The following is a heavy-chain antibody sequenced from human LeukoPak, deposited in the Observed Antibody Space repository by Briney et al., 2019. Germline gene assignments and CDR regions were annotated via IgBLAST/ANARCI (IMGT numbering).Heavy chain of an antibody. Sequence: SETLSLTCTVSGGSISSYYWSWIRQPAGKGLEWTGRIYTSGSTNYNPSLKSRVTMSVDTSKNQFSLKLSSVTAADTAVYYCARDSGGYCSSTSCHYYCYYYGMDVWGQGTTVTVSS. CDR3: ARDSGGYCSSTSCHYYCYYYGMDV. V-gene: IGHV4-4*07. D-gene: IGHD2-2*01. CDR2: IYTSGST. CDR1: GGSISSYY. J-gene: IGHJ6*02.